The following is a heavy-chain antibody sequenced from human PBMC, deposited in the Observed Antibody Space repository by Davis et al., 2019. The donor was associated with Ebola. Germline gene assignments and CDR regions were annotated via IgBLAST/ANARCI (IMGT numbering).Heavy chain of an antibody. CDR1: GDSISRGTYY. Sequence: MPSETLSLTCTVSGDSISRGTYYWSWIRQHPGKGLEYIGYIYSSGKTYSNPSLKSRITISVDTSRNQFSLKVRSVTAADTAVYYCARDDGDFSPLDYWGQGILVTDSS. V-gene: IGHV4-31*03. D-gene: IGHD4-17*01. CDR3: ARDDGDFSPLDY. CDR2: IYSSGKT. J-gene: IGHJ4*02.